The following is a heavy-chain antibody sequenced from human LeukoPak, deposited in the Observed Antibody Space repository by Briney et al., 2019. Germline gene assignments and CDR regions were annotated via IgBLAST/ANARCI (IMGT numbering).Heavy chain of an antibody. V-gene: IGHV3-13*04. CDR1: GFTFSTYD. Sequence: PGGSLRLSCAASGFTFSTYDMHWVRQATGKSLEWVSVIGTTGDTYYTGSVKGRFTISRENAKNSLYLQMNSLRAGDTAVYYCARGYGSVSTIHPSDYWGQGTLVTVSS. CDR2: IGTTGDT. D-gene: IGHD3-10*01. CDR3: ARGYGSVSTIHPSDY. J-gene: IGHJ4*02.